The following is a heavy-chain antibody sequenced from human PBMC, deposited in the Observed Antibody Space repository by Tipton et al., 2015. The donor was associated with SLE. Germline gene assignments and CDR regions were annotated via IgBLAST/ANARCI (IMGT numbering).Heavy chain of an antibody. V-gene: IGHV4-59*01. J-gene: IGHJ6*03. D-gene: IGHD5/OR15-5a*01. CDR3: ARDGLGWGYYYYMDV. CDR2: IYYSGST. CDR1: GVSISSYY. Sequence: TLSLTCTVSGVSISSYYWSWIRQPPGKGLEWIGHIYYSGSTNYNPSLKSRVTISVDTSKNQFSLKVSSVTAADTAVYYCARDGLGWGYYYYMDVWGKGTTVTVSS.